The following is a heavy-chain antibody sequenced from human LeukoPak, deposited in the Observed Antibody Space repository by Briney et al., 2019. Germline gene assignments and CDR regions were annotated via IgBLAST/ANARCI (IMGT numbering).Heavy chain of an antibody. V-gene: IGHV4-39*01. CDR2: IFYGGST. CDR3: ARQTKSYDILTGYNGAYFGH. CDR1: GSSISDSSYY. Sequence: PSETPSLTCTVSGSSISDSSYYWGWVRQPPGKGLEWIGSIFYGGSTYYNPSLKSRVTISVDTSKNQFSLKLGSVTAADTAMYYCARQTKSYDILTGYNGAYFGHWGQGTLVTVSS. J-gene: IGHJ4*02. D-gene: IGHD3-9*01.